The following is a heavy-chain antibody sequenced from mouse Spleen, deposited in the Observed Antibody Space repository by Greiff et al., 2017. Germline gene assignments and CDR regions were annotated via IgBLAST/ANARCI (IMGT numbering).Heavy chain of an antibody. V-gene: IGHV5-9-3*01. J-gene: IGHJ2*01. CDR2: ISSGGNYT. Sequence: EVMLVESGGGLVKPGGSLKLSCAASGFTFSSYAMSWVRQTPEKRLEWVATISSGGNYTYYPDSVKGRFTISRDNAKNTLYLQMSSLRSEDTAMYYCARHGGLRVPPYFDYWGQGTTLTVSS. CDR3: ARHGGLRVPPYFDY. CDR1: GFTFSSYA. D-gene: IGHD2-2*01.